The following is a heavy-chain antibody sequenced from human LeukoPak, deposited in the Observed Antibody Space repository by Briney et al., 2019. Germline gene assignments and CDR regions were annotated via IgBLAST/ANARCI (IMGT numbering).Heavy chain of an antibody. V-gene: IGHV3-7*01. CDR3: VREGGHYSTHFDF. D-gene: IGHD3-22*01. CDR1: GFTFSSYW. CDR2: IKQDGSEK. Sequence: TGGSLRLSCAASGFTFSSYWMSWVRQAPGKGLEWVANIKQDGSEKYFVDSVKGRLTISRDNAKNSLYLQMHSLRAEDTAVYYCVREGGHYSTHFDFWGQGTLVTVSS. J-gene: IGHJ4*02.